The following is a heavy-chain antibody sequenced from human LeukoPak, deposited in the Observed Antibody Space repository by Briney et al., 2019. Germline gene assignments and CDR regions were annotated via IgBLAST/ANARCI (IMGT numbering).Heavy chain of an antibody. CDR1: GYTFTGHY. Sequence: ASVKVSCKASGYTFTGHYMHWVRQAPGQGLEWMGRINPNSGGTNYAQKFQGRVTMTRDTSISTAYMELSRLRSDDTAVYYCARGGNRYSTFDYWGQGTLVTVSS. CDR3: ARGGNRYSTFDY. D-gene: IGHD6-13*01. CDR2: INPNSGGT. J-gene: IGHJ4*02. V-gene: IGHV1-2*06.